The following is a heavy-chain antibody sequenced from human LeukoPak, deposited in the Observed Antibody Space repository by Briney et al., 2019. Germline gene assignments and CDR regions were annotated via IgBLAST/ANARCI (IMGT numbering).Heavy chain of an antibody. CDR3: ARDSVEWLLYRYYFDY. Sequence: KPGGSLRLSCAASGFTFSSYSMNWVRQAPGKGLEWVSSISSSSSYIYYADSVKGRFTISRDNAKNSLYLQMNSLRAEDTAVYYCARDSVEWLLYRYYFDYWGQGTLVTVSS. CDR1: GFTFSSYS. CDR2: ISSSSSYI. V-gene: IGHV3-21*01. J-gene: IGHJ4*02. D-gene: IGHD3-3*01.